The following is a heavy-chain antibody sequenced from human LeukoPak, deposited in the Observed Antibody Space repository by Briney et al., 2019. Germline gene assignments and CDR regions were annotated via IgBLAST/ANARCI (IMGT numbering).Heavy chain of an antibody. CDR1: GFTVSSNY. D-gene: IGHD6-19*01. CDR2: IYSGGST. V-gene: IGHV3-66*01. CDR3: ARGIVVAAPVY. Sequence: GGSLRLSCEASGFTVSSNYMSWVRQAPGKGLEWVSVIYSGGSTYYADSVKGRFTISRDNSKNTLYLQMNSLRDEDTAVYYCARGIVVAAPVYWGQGTLVTVSS. J-gene: IGHJ4*02.